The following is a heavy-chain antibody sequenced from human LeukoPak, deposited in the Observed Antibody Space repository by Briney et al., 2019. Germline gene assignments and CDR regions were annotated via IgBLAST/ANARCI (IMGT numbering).Heavy chain of an antibody. CDR3: ARVQGGSSGWYCFDY. J-gene: IGHJ4*02. Sequence: ASVKVSCKASGYTFTGYYMHWVRQAPGQGLEWMGWINPNSGGTNYAQKFQGWVTMTRDTSISTAYMELSRLRSDDTAVYYCARVQGGSSGWYCFDYWGQGTLVTVSS. CDR2: INPNSGGT. D-gene: IGHD6-19*01. V-gene: IGHV1-2*04. CDR1: GYTFTGYY.